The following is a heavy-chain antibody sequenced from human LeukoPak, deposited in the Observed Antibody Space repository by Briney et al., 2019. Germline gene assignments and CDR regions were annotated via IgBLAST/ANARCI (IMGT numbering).Heavy chain of an antibody. Sequence: PGGSLRLSCAASGFTFSSYAMTWVRQAPGKGLECVSAISGSGGSTYYADSVKGRFTISRDNSKNTLLLQMSSLRAEDTAVYYCASPYSGYDYSFDYWGQGTLVTVSS. D-gene: IGHD5-12*01. CDR3: ASPYSGYDYSFDY. CDR1: GFTFSSYA. CDR2: ISGSGGST. J-gene: IGHJ4*02. V-gene: IGHV3-23*01.